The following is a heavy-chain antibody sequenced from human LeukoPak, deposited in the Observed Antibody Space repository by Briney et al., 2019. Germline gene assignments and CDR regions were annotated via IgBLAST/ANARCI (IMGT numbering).Heavy chain of an antibody. V-gene: IGHV3-7*01. J-gene: IGHJ4*02. Sequence: GGSLRLSCAASGFTFRNYWMGWVRQAPGKGLEWVANTKPDGSAEYYADSVRGRFTTSRDNANNLLYLQMNRLRAEDTAVYYCARDGGLNTNFAYWGQGTLVTVSS. CDR2: TKPDGSAE. D-gene: IGHD2-15*01. CDR3: ARDGGLNTNFAY. CDR1: GFTFRNYW.